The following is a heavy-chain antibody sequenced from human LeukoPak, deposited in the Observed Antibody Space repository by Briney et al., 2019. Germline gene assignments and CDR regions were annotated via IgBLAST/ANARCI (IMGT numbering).Heavy chain of an antibody. CDR1: GFTFSNAW. J-gene: IGHJ6*03. CDR3: TTIMVATLYYYYMDV. V-gene: IGHV3-15*01. Sequence: GGSLRLSCAASGFTFSNAWMSWVRQAPGKGLEWVGRIKSKTDGGTTDYAAPVKGRFTISRDDSKNTLYLQMNSLKTEDTAVYYCTTIMVATLYYYYMDVWGKGTTVTVSS. D-gene: IGHD5-12*01. CDR2: IKSKTDGGTT.